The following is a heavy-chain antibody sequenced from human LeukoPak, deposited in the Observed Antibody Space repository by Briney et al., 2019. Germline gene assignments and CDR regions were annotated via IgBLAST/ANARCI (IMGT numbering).Heavy chain of an antibody. V-gene: IGHV3-23*01. CDR2: ISGSGGST. J-gene: IGHJ4*02. D-gene: IGHD6-19*01. Sequence: GGSLRLSCAASGFIFGSYAMSWVRQAPGKGLEWVSLISGSGGSTYYADSVKGRFTISRDNSKNTLYLQMNSLRAEDTAVYYCAKSIAVAGLSGDYWGQGTLVTVSS. CDR1: GFIFGSYA. CDR3: AKSIAVAGLSGDY.